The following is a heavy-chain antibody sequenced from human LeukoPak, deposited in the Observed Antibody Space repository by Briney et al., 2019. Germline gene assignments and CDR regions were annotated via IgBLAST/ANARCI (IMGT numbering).Heavy chain of an antibody. CDR1: GGSISSSSYY. CDR3: ARHSEKLGATVY. J-gene: IGHJ4*02. CDR2: IYYSGST. D-gene: IGHD1-26*01. V-gene: IGHV4-39*01. Sequence: SETLSLTCTVSGGSISSSSYYWGWIRQPPGKGLEWIGSIYYSGSTYYNPSLKSRVTISVDTSKNQFSLKLSSVTSADTAVYYCARHSEKLGATVYWGQGTLVTVSS.